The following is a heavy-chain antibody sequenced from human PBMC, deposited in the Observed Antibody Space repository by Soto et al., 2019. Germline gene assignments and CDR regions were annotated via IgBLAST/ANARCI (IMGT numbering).Heavy chain of an antibody. Sequence: NPSETLSLTCSVSGASINSYYWSWIRQPPEKGLEWIGYIHNSGSTNYNPSLKSRVTMSLDASKNQFSLKLTSLTTADTAVYYCARGGYSYGRDYGMDVWGQGTTVTVSS. CDR3: ARGGYSYGRDYGMDV. CDR1: GASINSYY. V-gene: IGHV4-59*01. J-gene: IGHJ6*02. CDR2: IHNSGST. D-gene: IGHD5-18*01.